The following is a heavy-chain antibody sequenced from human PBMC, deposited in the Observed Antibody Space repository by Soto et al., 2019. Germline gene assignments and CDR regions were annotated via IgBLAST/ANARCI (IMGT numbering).Heavy chain of an antibody. Sequence: QVQLVQSGAEVKKPGSSVKVSCKASGGTFSSYTISWVRQAPGQGLEWMGRLIPILGIANYAQKFQGRVTITADKATSTAYMELSSLRSEDTAVYYCASIAAAGPDYWGQGTLVTVSS. CDR1: GGTFSSYT. D-gene: IGHD6-13*01. CDR2: LIPILGIA. J-gene: IGHJ4*02. V-gene: IGHV1-69*02. CDR3: ASIAAAGPDY.